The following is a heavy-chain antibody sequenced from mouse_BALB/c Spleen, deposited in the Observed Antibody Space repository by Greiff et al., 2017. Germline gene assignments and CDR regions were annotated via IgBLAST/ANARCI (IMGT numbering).Heavy chain of an antibody. Sequence: EVQLQQSGAELVRPGALVKLSCKASGFNIKDYYMHWVKQRPEQGLEWIGWIDPENGNTIYDPKFQGKASITADTSSNTAYLQLSSLTSEDTAVYYCARGSGYPSYAMDYWGQGTSVTVSS. CDR1: GFNIKDYY. D-gene: IGHD3-1*01. V-gene: IGHV14-1*02. CDR3: ARGSGYPSYAMDY. CDR2: IDPENGNT. J-gene: IGHJ4*01.